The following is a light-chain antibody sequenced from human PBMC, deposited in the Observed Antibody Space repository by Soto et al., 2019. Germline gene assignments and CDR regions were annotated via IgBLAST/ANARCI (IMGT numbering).Light chain of an antibody. CDR1: SSDVGGYNF. CDR2: DVS. CDR3: YSYTSSSTLI. J-gene: IGLJ2*01. Sequence: QSALTQPASVSGSPGQSITISCTGSSSDVGGYNFVSWYQQHPGKAPKLMIYDVSNRPSGVSNRFSGSKSGNTASLTISGLQAEEEADYCCYSYTSSSTLIFGGGTKLTVL. V-gene: IGLV2-14*01.